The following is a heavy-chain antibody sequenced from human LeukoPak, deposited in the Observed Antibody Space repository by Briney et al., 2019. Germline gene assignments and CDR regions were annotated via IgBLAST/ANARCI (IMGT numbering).Heavy chain of an antibody. Sequence: GGSLRLSCAASGFTFSSYAMSWVRQAPGKGLEWVSSISGSGGSTYYADSVKGRFTISRDNSKNTLYLQMNSLRAEGTDVYYCAKDRYSDILTGTWGQGTMVSVCS. CDR2: ISGSGGST. V-gene: IGHV3-23*01. CDR1: GFTFSSYA. D-gene: IGHD3-9*01. J-gene: IGHJ4*02. CDR3: AKDRYSDILTGT.